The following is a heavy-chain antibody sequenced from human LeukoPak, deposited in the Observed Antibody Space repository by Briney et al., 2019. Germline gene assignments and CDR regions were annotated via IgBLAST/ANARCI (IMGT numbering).Heavy chain of an antibody. CDR3: AKDGYTGYAGPYYFDY. Sequence: GGSLRLSCAASGFTFSSYAMNWVRQAPGKGLEWVSGISGSGGSTYYADSVKGRFTISRDNSKNTLYLQMNSLRAEDKAVYYCAKDGYTGYAGPYYFDYWCQGTLVTVSS. CDR2: ISGSGGST. D-gene: IGHD5-12*01. J-gene: IGHJ4*02. V-gene: IGHV3-23*01. CDR1: GFTFSSYA.